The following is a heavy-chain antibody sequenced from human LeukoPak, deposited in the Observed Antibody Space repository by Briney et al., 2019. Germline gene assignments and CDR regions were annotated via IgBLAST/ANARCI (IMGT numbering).Heavy chain of an antibody. J-gene: IGHJ4*02. Sequence: ASVKVSCKASGYSFSNHGISWVRQAPGQGLEWMGWISGYNGSTNYAQKFQGRVTMTTDTSTSTAYMELRSLRSDDTAVYYCARDCGYQCLFDYWGQGTLVTVSS. V-gene: IGHV1-18*01. CDR3: ARDCGYQCLFDY. D-gene: IGHD5-12*01. CDR1: GYSFSNHG. CDR2: ISGYNGST.